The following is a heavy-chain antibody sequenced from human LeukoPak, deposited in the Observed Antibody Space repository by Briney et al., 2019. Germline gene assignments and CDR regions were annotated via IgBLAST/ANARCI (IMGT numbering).Heavy chain of an antibody. V-gene: IGHV3-53*01. Sequence: SGGSLRLSCAASGFTVSNNYMSWVRQAPGKGLEWVSIIYSSDNTYYADSVKGRFTISRDNSKNTLFLQMNGLRAEDTAVYYCARGITNIAVGDYWGQETLVTVSS. D-gene: IGHD6-19*01. CDR2: IYSSDNT. CDR1: GFTVSNNY. CDR3: ARGITNIAVGDY. J-gene: IGHJ4*02.